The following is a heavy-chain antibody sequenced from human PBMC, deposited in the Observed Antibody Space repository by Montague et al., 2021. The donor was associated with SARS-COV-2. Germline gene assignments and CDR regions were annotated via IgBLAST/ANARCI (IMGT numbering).Heavy chain of an antibody. J-gene: IGHJ6*02. CDR3: ARLARGEYYDFWSGSHEYPHYYCGMDV. CDR2: SYHSGTT. D-gene: IGHD3-3*01. V-gene: IGHV4-38-2*02. Sequence: SETLSLTCTVSGYSINSNYYWGWIRQPPGKGLPWIGWSYHSGTTPYHPSLKSRVTISLDTSNNHFSPKVTSVTAADTAVYYCARLARGEYYDFWSGSHEYPHYYCGMDVWGQGTTVPVSS. CDR1: GYSINSNYY.